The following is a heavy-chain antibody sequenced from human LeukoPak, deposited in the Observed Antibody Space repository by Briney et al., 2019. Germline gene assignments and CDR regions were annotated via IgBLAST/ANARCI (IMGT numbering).Heavy chain of an antibody. CDR3: AKEGTSGAFDI. Sequence: PGGSLRLSCAASGSIFSSYGVLWVRQAPGKGLEWVAAISYDGSNKYYADSVKGRFTISRDNSKNTVYLQMNSLRAEDTAVYYCAKEGTSGAFDIWGQGTMVTVSS. V-gene: IGHV3-30*18. D-gene: IGHD2-2*01. J-gene: IGHJ3*02. CDR2: ISYDGSNK. CDR1: GSIFSSYG.